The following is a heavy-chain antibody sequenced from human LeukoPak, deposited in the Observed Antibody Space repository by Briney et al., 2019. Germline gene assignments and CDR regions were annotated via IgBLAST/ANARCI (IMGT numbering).Heavy chain of an antibody. J-gene: IGHJ6*03. CDR2: INWNGGST. CDR3: ARTSYYYYYMDV. Sequence: GGFLRLSCAASGFTFDDYGMSWVRQAPGKGLEWVSGINWNGGSTGYADSVKGRFTISRDNAKNSLYLQMNSLRAEDTALYYCARTSYYYYYMDVWGKGTTVTVSS. V-gene: IGHV3-20*04. CDR1: GFTFDDYG.